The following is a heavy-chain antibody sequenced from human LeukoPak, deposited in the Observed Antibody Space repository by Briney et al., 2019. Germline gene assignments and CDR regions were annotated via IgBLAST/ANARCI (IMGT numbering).Heavy chain of an antibody. CDR2: IRTDGSEK. CDR3: ATYSSSNAREFQY. J-gene: IGHJ1*01. CDR1: GFTFSNYW. Sequence: QPGGSLRLSCAASGFTFSNYWMSWVRQAPGKGLEWVANIRTDGSEKYYVDSVKGRFTISRDNAKNSLYLQMNSLRAEDTAVYYCATYSSSNAREFQYWGQGTLVTVSS. D-gene: IGHD2-2*01. V-gene: IGHV3-7*01.